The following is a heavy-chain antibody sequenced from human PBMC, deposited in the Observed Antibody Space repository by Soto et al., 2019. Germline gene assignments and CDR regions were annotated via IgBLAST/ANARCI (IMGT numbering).Heavy chain of an antibody. D-gene: IGHD6-13*01. CDR1: GFTFSSYG. V-gene: IGHV3-30*18. Sequence: GGSLRLSCAASGFTFSSYGMHWVRQAPGKGLGWVAVISYDGSNKYYADSVKGRFTISRDNSKNTLYLQMNSLRAEDTAVYYCAKEGSSSWQTKNKYYYYYGMDVWGQGTTVTSP. CDR3: AKEGSSSWQTKNKYYYYYGMDV. CDR2: ISYDGSNK. J-gene: IGHJ6*02.